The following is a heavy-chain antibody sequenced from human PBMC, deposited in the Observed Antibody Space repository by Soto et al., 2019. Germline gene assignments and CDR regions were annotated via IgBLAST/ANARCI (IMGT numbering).Heavy chain of an antibody. D-gene: IGHD3-22*01. V-gene: IGHV1-18*04. CDR1: GYTFTSYG. Sequence: ASVKVSCKASGYTFTSYGISWVRQAPGQGLEWMGWISAYNGNTNYAQKLQGRVTMTTDTSTSTAYMELRSLRSDDTAVYYCARQNPYYYDSSGFDYWGQGTLVTVSS. CDR3: ARQNPYYYDSSGFDY. J-gene: IGHJ4*02. CDR2: ISAYNGNT.